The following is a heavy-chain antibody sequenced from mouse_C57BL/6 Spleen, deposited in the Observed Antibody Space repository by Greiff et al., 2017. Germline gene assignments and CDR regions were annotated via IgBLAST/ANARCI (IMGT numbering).Heavy chain of an antibody. Sequence: EVKVVESGGGLVKPGGSLKLSCAASGFTFSDYGMHWVRQAPEKGLEWVAYISSGSSTIYYADTVKGRFTISRDNAKNTLFLQMTSLRSEDTAMYYCARDGYSYYYAMDYWGQGTSVTVSS. V-gene: IGHV5-17*01. D-gene: IGHD2-3*01. CDR1: GFTFSDYG. CDR2: ISSGSSTI. CDR3: ARDGYSYYYAMDY. J-gene: IGHJ4*01.